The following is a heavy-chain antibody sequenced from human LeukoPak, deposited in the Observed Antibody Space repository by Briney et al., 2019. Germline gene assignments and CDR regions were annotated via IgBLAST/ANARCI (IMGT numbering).Heavy chain of an antibody. D-gene: IGHD3/OR15-3a*01. CDR3: ARRPVGTGKNPSRKLLGGYYFDY. J-gene: IGHJ4*02. V-gene: IGHV4-39*01. CDR1: GGSISSSSYY. CDR2: IYYSGST. Sequence: PSETLSLTCTVSGGSISSSSYYWGWIRQPPGKGLEWIGSIYYSGSTYYNPSLKSRVTISVDTSKNQFSLKLSSVTAADTAVYYCARRPVGTGKNPSRKLLGGYYFDYWGQGTLVTVSS.